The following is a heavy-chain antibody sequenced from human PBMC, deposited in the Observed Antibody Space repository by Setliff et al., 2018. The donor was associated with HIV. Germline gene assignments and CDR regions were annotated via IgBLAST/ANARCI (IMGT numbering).Heavy chain of an antibody. D-gene: IGHD3-3*01. V-gene: IGHV4-39*01. Sequence: LSLTCTVSGGSISSSSYYWGWIRQPPGKGLEWIGSIYYSGSTYYNPSLKSRVTISVDTSKNQFSLKLSSVTAADTAVYYCASEQTYYDFWSGYYLGGVFDPWGQGTLVTVSS. CDR2: IYYSGST. CDR3: ASEQTYYDFWSGYYLGGVFDP. CDR1: GGSISSSSYY. J-gene: IGHJ5*02.